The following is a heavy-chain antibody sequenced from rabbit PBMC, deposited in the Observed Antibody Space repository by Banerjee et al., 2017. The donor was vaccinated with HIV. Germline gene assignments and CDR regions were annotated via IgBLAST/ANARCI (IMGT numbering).Heavy chain of an antibody. D-gene: IGHD4-1*01. CDR1: GFDFSSNA. CDR3: ARDLAGVIGWNFDL. J-gene: IGHJ4*01. CDR2: INAGSSGST. V-gene: IGHV1S45*01. Sequence: QEQLEESGEGLVQPGGSLKLSCKASGFDFSSNAMCWVRQAPGKGLEWIACINAGSSGSTYYATWAKGRFTISKTSSTTVTLQMTSLTAADTATYFCARDLAGVIGWNFDLWGPGTLVTVS.